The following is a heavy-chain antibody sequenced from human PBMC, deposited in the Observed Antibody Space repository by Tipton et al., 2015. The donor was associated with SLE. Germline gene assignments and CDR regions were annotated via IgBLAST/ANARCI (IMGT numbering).Heavy chain of an antibody. CDR1: GGSISSGSYY. J-gene: IGHJ5*02. Sequence: TLSLTCTVSGGSISSGSYYWSWIRQPAGKGLEWIGRIYTSGSTNYNPSLKSRVTMSVDTSKNQFSLKLSSVTAADTAVYYCARDIGIAAQRGWFDPWGQGTLVTVSS. CDR3: ARDIGIAAQRGWFDP. V-gene: IGHV4-61*02. CDR2: IYTSGST. D-gene: IGHD6-13*01.